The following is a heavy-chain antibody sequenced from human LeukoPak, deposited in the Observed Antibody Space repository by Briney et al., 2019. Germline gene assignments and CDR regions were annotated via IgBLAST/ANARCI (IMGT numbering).Heavy chain of an antibody. V-gene: IGHV3-43D*04. Sequence: SGGSLRLSCAASGFTFDDKAMLWVRQGPGKGLEWVALISWDGDNTYYSDSAKGRFTISRDNSKDSVYLQMNSLRVDDTALYFCARDYTADSNGYFDYWGQGTLVTVSS. D-gene: IGHD3-22*01. CDR2: ISWDGDNT. J-gene: IGHJ4*02. CDR1: GFTFDDKA. CDR3: ARDYTADSNGYFDY.